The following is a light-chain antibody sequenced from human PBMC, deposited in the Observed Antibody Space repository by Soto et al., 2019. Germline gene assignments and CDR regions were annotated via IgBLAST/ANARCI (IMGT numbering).Light chain of an antibody. CDR2: KAS. V-gene: IGKV1-5*03. CDR3: QHYNSYSEA. CDR1: QTIGSW. Sequence: DIQMSQSPSTLSGSVGDRVTITFRASQTIGSWLAWYQQKPGKAPKLLIYKASTLKSGVPSRFSGSGSGTEFTLTISSLQPDDFATYYCQHYNSYSEAFGQGTKVDNK. J-gene: IGKJ1*01.